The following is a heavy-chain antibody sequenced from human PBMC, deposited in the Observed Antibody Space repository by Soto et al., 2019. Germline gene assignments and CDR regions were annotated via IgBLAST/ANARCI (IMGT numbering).Heavy chain of an antibody. V-gene: IGHV4-31*03. CDR3: ARTALVGAINFDY. CDR2: IYYSGST. CDR1: GGSISSGDYY. Sequence: QVQLQESGPGLVKPSQTLSLTCTVSGGSISSGDYYWSWIRQHPGKGLEWIGYIYYSGSTYYNPSLKSRVTISVGTSKNQFSLKLSSVTAADTAMYYCARTALVGAINFDYWGQGTLVTVSS. J-gene: IGHJ4*02. D-gene: IGHD1-26*01.